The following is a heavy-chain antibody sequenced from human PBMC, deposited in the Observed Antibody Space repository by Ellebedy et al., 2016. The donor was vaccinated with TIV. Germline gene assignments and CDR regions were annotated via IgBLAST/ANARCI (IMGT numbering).Heavy chain of an antibody. Sequence: SVKVSXKASGGTFSSYAISWVRQAPGQGLEWMGGIIPIFGTANYAQKFQGRVTITADESTSTAYMELSSLRSEDTAVYYCARGSPGITMIAVPGMDVWGQGTTVTVSS. CDR1: GGTFSSYA. J-gene: IGHJ6*02. CDR3: ARGSPGITMIAVPGMDV. CDR2: IIPIFGTA. D-gene: IGHD3-22*01. V-gene: IGHV1-69*13.